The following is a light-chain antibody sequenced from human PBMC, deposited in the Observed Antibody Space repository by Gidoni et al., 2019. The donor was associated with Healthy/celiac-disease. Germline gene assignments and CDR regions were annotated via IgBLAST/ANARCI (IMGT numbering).Light chain of an antibody. CDR2: YDR. V-gene: IGLV3-21*04. Sequence: SSVLTQPPSVSVAPGKTARRTCGGNNIGSKSVHWYQQKPGQAPVLVIYYDRDRPSGSPERFSGSNSGNTATLTISRVEAGDEADYYCQVWDSSSDHVVFGGGTKLTVL. J-gene: IGLJ2*01. CDR3: QVWDSSSDHVV. CDR1: NIGSKS.